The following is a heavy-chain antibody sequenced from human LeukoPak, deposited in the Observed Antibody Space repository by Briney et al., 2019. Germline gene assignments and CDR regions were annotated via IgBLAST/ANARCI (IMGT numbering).Heavy chain of an antibody. CDR3: VRDFRSADY. Sequence: GGSLRLSCAASGFTFSTYCMHWVRQAPGKGPMWVSRICPDGTVTNYADSVKARFIISRDNARNTVYLQMNSLRVEDTAVYYCVRDFRSADYWGQGTPVTVSS. V-gene: IGHV3-74*01. J-gene: IGHJ4*02. CDR1: GFTFSTYC. CDR2: ICPDGTVT.